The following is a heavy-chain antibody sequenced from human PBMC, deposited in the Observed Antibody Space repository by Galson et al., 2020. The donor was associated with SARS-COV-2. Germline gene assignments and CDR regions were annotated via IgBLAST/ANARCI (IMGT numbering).Heavy chain of an antibody. D-gene: IGHD3-10*01. CDR2: IYYSGST. CDR3: ARDTHFSSGSYYSPYYYFYGMDV. Sequence: ETSETLSLTCTVSGGSISSGDYYWSWIRQPPGKGLEWIGYIYYSGSTYYNPSLKSRVTISVDTSKNQFSLKLSSVTAADTAVYYCARDTHFSSGSYYSPYYYFYGMDVWGQGTTVTVSS. J-gene: IGHJ6*02. V-gene: IGHV4-30-4*01. CDR1: GGSISSGDYY.